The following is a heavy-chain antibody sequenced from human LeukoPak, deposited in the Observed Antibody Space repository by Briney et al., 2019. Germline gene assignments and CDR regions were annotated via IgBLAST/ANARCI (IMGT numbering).Heavy chain of an antibody. CDR3: ARLTYYYDSSGYCYVSYFYY. V-gene: IGHV4-59*01. CDR1: GGSISSYY. J-gene: IGHJ4*02. D-gene: IGHD3-22*01. CDR2: IYYSGST. Sequence: SETLSLTCTVSGGSISSYYWSWIRQPPGKGLEWVGYIYYSGSTNYNPSLKSRVTISVDRSKNQFSLKLSSVTAADTAVYYCARLTYYYDSSGYCYVSYFYYWGQGTLVTVSS.